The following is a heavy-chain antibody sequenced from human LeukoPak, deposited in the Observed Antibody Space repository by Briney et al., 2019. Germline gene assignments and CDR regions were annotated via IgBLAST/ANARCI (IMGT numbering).Heavy chain of an antibody. CDR1: GFTFSSYG. V-gene: IGHV3-21*01. CDR3: ARSYSSSRGTFDY. CDR2: ITSSSSYI. D-gene: IGHD6-6*01. Sequence: GGSLTLSCAASGFTFSSYGMNWVRQAPGQGLEWVSSITSSSSYIYYADSVKGRFTISRDNAKNSLYLQMNSLRAEDTAVYYCARSYSSSRGTFDYWGQGTLVTVSS. J-gene: IGHJ4*02.